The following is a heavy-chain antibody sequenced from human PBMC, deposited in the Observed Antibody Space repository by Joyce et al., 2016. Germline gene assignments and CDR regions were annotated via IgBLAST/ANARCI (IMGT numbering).Heavy chain of an antibody. CDR3: AKDRSTGYSLPLDS. Sequence: EVQLLESGGGLVQPGGSLRLSCAASGFTFSSYAMNWVRQAPGKGREWVSMISGSGGSTFFADSVKGRFTVSRDNSQNTLYLQMNSLRAEDTAVYYCAKDRSTGYSLPLDSWGQGTLVTVSS. CDR1: GFTFSSYA. D-gene: IGHD3-9*01. CDR2: ISGSGGST. V-gene: IGHV3-23*01. J-gene: IGHJ4*02.